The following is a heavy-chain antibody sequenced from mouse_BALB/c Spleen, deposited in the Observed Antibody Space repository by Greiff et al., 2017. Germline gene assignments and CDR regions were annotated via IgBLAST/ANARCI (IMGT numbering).Heavy chain of an antibody. CDR1: GFSLSTSAMG. Sequence: QVTLKVSGPGLLKPSQTLSLTCSFSGFSLSTSAMGVVWLRHPSGKGLEWLVHTWWDDDNYYNPSLKSQVTISKDTSSNQVFLKITSVDTADTATYYCARRRSWDDYAMDYWGQGTSVTVSS. D-gene: IGHD4-1*01. CDR3: ARRRSWDDYAMDY. CDR2: TWWDDDN. J-gene: IGHJ4*01. V-gene: IGHV8-5*01.